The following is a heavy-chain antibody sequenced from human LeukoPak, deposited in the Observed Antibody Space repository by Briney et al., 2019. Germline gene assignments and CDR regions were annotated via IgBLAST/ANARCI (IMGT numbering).Heavy chain of an antibody. CDR3: AKDASGDLSSFDY. D-gene: IGHD2-21*02. Sequence: PGGSLRLSCVASGFTFSSYAMSWVRQAPGKGLEWVSGISGSGGSTYHADSVRGRLTVSRDKSKNTLYLQMNSLRAEDTAVYYCAKDASGDLSSFDYWGQGTLVTVSS. J-gene: IGHJ4*02. CDR1: GFTFSSYA. CDR2: ISGSGGST. V-gene: IGHV3-23*01.